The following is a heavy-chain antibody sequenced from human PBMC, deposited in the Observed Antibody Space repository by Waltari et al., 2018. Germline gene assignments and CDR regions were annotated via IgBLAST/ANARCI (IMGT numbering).Heavy chain of an antibody. Sequence: QVQLQQWGAGLLKPSETLSITCAVYGGSFSGYYWRWFRQPPGKGLEWIGEINHSGSTNYNPSLKGRVTISVDTSKNQFSLKLSSVTAADTAVYYCARRDGGDDAFDIWGQGTMVTVSS. J-gene: IGHJ3*02. V-gene: IGHV4-34*01. CDR1: GGSFSGYY. CDR3: ARRDGGDDAFDI. CDR2: INHSGST. D-gene: IGHD3-10*01.